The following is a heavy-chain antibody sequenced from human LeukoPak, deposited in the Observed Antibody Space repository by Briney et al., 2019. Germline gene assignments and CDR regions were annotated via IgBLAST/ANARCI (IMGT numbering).Heavy chain of an antibody. CDR1: GFTFSSYG. V-gene: IGHV3-30*02. D-gene: IGHD3-22*01. Sequence: GGSLRLSCAASGFTFSSYGMHWVRQAPGKGLEWVAFIRYDGSNKYYADSVKGRFTISRDNSKNTLYLQMGSLRTEDMGVYYCARIAYDSSGYHGYMDAWGKGTTVTISS. J-gene: IGHJ6*03. CDR3: ARIAYDSSGYHGYMDA. CDR2: IRYDGSNK.